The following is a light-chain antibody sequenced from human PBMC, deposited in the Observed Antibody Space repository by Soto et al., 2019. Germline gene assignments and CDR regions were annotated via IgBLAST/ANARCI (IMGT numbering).Light chain of an antibody. CDR2: GAS. V-gene: IGKV3-15*01. Sequence: EIVMTQSPATLAVSPGERAALSCRVSQRVSSNFAWYQQKPGQAPRLLIYGASSRATGTPARFSGSGSGTEFTLTISSLQSEDFAVYYCQQYNNWPYTFGLGTKLEMK. CDR1: QRVSSN. J-gene: IGKJ2*01. CDR3: QQYNNWPYT.